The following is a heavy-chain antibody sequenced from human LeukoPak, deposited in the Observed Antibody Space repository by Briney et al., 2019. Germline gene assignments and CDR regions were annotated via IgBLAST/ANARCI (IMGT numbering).Heavy chain of an antibody. V-gene: IGHV4-59*12. Sequence: PSETLSLTCTVSGGSISSYYWSWLRQPPGKGLEWVGYIYYSGSTNYNPSLKSRVTISVDTSKNQFSLKLSSVTAADTAVYYCARHHDFWSGYYNLDYWGQGTLVTVSS. D-gene: IGHD3-3*01. J-gene: IGHJ4*02. CDR1: GGSISSYY. CDR3: ARHHDFWSGYYNLDY. CDR2: IYYSGST.